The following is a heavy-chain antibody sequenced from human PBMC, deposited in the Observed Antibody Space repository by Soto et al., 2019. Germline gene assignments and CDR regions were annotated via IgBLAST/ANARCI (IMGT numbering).Heavy chain of an antibody. CDR3: ARIEMASIK. CDR1: GASIRSGGYY. J-gene: IGHJ4*02. CDR2: IYYTGST. V-gene: IGHV4-31*03. Sequence: SETLSLTCSVSGASIRSGGYYWSWLRQSPGKGLEWIGHIYYTGSTFYSPPLKSRLTISLDPPKNQFSLDLTSVTTANTAMYYCARIEMASIKWGRGTLVTVSS. D-gene: IGHD5-12*01.